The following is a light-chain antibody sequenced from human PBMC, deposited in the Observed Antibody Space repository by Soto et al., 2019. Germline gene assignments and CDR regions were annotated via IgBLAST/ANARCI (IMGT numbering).Light chain of an antibody. Sequence: MTQSPATLSVSPGERATLSCRASQSVGSDLAWYQQKPGKAPKLLIYDASTLESGVPLRFSGSGSGTEFTLTISSLQPDDFATYYCQHYNSYSEAFGQGTKVDIK. CDR3: QHYNSYSEA. CDR1: QSVGSD. J-gene: IGKJ1*01. V-gene: IGKV1-5*01. CDR2: DAS.